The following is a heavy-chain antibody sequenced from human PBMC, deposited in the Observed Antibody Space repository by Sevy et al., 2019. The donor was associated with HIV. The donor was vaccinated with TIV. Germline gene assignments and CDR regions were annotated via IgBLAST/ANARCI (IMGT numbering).Heavy chain of an antibody. V-gene: IGHV3-9*01. D-gene: IGHD3-3*02. CDR3: ARDIGAESNSETSSPPFFFYYFDS. J-gene: IGHJ4*02. CDR1: GFSFDDYA. Sequence: GGSLRLSCAASGFSFDDYAMHWVRQSSGKGLEWVAGISWNRGSIGYAESVKGRFTMSRDNAGNTLYLQMNNMRSEDTALYYCARDIGAESNSETSSPPFFFYYFDSWGQGTLVTVSS. CDR2: ISWNRGSI.